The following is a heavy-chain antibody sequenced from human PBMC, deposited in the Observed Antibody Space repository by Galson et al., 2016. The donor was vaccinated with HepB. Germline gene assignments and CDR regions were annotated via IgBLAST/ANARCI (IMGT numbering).Heavy chain of an antibody. J-gene: IGHJ4*02. CDR2: IWYDGSNK. CDR1: GFTFSSYG. CDR3: ARGTQQYYYDGSGSPPFDY. Sequence: SLRLSCAASGFTFSSYGMHWVRQAPGKGLEWVAVIWYDGSNKYYADSVKGRFTISRDNSKNTLYLQMNSLRAEDTAVYYCARGTQQYYYDGSGSPPFDYWGQGTLVTVSS. D-gene: IGHD3-22*01. V-gene: IGHV3-33*01.